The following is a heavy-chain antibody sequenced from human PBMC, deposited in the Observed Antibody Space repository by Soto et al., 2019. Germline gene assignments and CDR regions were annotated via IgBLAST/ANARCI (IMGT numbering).Heavy chain of an antibody. V-gene: IGHV5-51*01. CDR3: ARDGVGATEFFGYLDY. Sequence: GESVKISCKGSGYSFTRYWIVWVLQMPGRGLEWMGIIYPGDSDTKYSPSFQGRFTIYRDNSKNTLYLQMNSLRAEDTAVYYCARDGVGATEFFGYLDYWGQGSLVTVSS. D-gene: IGHD1-26*01. CDR1: GYSFTRYW. CDR2: IYPGDSDT. J-gene: IGHJ4*02.